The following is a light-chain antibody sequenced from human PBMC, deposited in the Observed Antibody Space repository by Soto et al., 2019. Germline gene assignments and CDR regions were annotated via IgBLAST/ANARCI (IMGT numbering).Light chain of an antibody. CDR3: QQGHSTPYT. CDR1: QSISNW. V-gene: IGKV1-5*03. Sequence: DIQMTQSPSTLSASVGDRVTITCRASQSISNWLAWYQQKPGKAPKLLIYRASALERGVPSRFTGSGSGTEFTLTISSLQPDDFAIYFCQQGHSTPYTFGQGT. CDR2: RAS. J-gene: IGKJ2*01.